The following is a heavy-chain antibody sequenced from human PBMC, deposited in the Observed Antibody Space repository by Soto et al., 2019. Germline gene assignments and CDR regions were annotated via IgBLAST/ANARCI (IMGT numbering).Heavy chain of an antibody. V-gene: IGHV3-21*01. CDR2: ISSSSSYI. Sequence: GSLRLSCAASGFTFSSYSMNWVRQAPGKGLEWVSSISSSSSYIYYADSVKGRFTISRDNAKNSLYLQMNSLRAEDTAVYYCARGTQTTVTTRLFDCWGQGTLVTVSS. CDR1: GFTFSSYS. CDR3: ARGTQTTVTTRLFDC. D-gene: IGHD4-17*01. J-gene: IGHJ4*02.